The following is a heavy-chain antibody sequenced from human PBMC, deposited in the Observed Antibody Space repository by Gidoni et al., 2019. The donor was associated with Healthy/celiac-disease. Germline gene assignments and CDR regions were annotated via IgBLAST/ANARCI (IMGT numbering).Heavy chain of an antibody. Sequence: EVQLLESGGGLVQPGGSLRLSCAAYGVTFRSYAMSWVRQAPGKGLEWVSAISGSGGSTYYADSVKGRFTISRDNSKNTLYLQMNSLRAEDTAVYYCAKVDCYDYVKGNIDYWGQGTLVTVSS. CDR3: AKVDCYDYVKGNIDY. CDR1: GVTFRSYA. V-gene: IGHV3-23*01. J-gene: IGHJ4*02. D-gene: IGHD5-12*01. CDR2: ISGSGGST.